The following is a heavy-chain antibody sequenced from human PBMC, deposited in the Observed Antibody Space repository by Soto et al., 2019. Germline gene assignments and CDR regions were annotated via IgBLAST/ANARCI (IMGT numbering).Heavy chain of an antibody. CDR1: GFNFDNFA. D-gene: IGHD4-4*01. J-gene: IGHJ4*02. CDR2: IGWNTGNI. V-gene: IGHV3-9*01. CDR3: AKARGGYRNRDFDS. Sequence: VQLVESGGASVQPGRSLRLSCAASGFNFDNFAMHWVRQAPGKGLEWVSGIGWNTGNIGYGDSVEGRFTISRDNAKKTLYLQMDSLRSEDTALYYCAKARGGYRNRDFDSWGQGTLVTVSS.